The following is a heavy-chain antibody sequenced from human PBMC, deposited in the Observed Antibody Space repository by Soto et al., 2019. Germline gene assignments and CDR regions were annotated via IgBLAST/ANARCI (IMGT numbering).Heavy chain of an antibody. CDR2: IYHSGST. CDR1: WCSISRGGYS. V-gene: IGHV4-30-2*01. Sequence: QLQLQESGSGLVKPSQTLSLTCAGSWCSISRGGYSRGWIRPPPGKGLEGIGYIYHSGSTSYNPSLKSGVTISVDRSKNQFSLKLSSVTAADTAVYYCARVPDYWGQGTLVTVSS. CDR3: ARVPDY. J-gene: IGHJ4*02.